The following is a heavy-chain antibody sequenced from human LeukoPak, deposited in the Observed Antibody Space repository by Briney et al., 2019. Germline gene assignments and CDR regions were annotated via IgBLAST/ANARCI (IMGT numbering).Heavy chain of an antibody. V-gene: IGHV3-33*01. Sequence: GGSLRLPCPAPGFPFSSYGMHRVRPAPGKGLEWVAVIWYDGSNKYYADSMKGRFTISRDNSKNTLYLQMNILRAEDTAVYYCARDGNYDILTGYYPDFDYWGQGTLVTVSS. J-gene: IGHJ4*02. CDR3: ARDGNYDILTGYYPDFDY. D-gene: IGHD3-9*01. CDR1: GFPFSSYG. CDR2: IWYDGSNK.